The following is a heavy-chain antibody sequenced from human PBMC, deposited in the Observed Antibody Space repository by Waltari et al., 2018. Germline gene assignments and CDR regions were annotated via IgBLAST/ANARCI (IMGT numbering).Heavy chain of an antibody. V-gene: IGHV3-33*06. J-gene: IGHJ4*02. D-gene: IGHD4-17*01. CDR3: AKDSRRGVTTPFDC. CDR2: ILYDGSNK. Sequence: QVQLVESGGGVVQPGRSLRLSCAASGFTFSSYGIHWVRQAPGKGLEWVAVILYDGSNKYYADSLKGRFTISRDNSKNTLYLQMNSLRAEDTAVYYCAKDSRRGVTTPFDCWGQGTLVTVSS. CDR1: GFTFSSYG.